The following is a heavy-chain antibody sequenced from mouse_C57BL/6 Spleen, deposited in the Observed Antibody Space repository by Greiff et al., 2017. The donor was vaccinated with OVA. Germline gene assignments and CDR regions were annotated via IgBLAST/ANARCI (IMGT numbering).Heavy chain of an antibody. CDR2: IYPGSGST. Sequence: QVQLQQPGAELVKPGASVKLSCKASGYTFTSYWITWVKQRPGQGLEWIGDIYPGSGSTNYNEKFKSKATLTVDKSSSTAYMQLSSLTSEDSAVYYCSTEDYYNYGDLDYWGKGTSVTVSS. CDR3: STEDYYNYGDLDY. D-gene: IGHD1-1*01. V-gene: IGHV1-55*01. J-gene: IGHJ4*01. CDR1: GYTFTSYW.